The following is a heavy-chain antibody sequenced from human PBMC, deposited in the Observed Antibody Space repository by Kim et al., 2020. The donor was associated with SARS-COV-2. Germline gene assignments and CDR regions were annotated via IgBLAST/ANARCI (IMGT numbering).Heavy chain of an antibody. J-gene: IGHJ3*01. CDR1: GDSVSSSTAA. D-gene: IGHD2-21*02. CDR2: TYYRSKWYN. Sequence: SQTLSLTCAISGDSVSSSTAAWSWIRQSPSRGLEWLGRTYYRSKWYNDYTESVKSRIVISPDTSKNQFSLHLNSVTPEDTAVYYCAKQLQFTFFAAFDVWGQGTMVTVSS. CDR3: AKQLQFTFFAAFDV. V-gene: IGHV6-1*01.